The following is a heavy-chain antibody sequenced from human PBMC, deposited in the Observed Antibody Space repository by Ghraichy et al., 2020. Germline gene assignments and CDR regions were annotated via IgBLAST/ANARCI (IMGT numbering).Heavy chain of an antibody. CDR3: ARDYFMTTVTTTRGIPWFDP. J-gene: IGHJ5*02. Sequence: ASVKVSCKASGYTFTSYYMHWVRQAPGQGLEWMGIINPSGGSTSYAQKFQGRVTMTRDTSTSTVYMELSSLRSEDTSVYYCARDYFMTTVTTTRGIPWFDPWGQGTLVTVSS. CDR1: GYTFTSYY. V-gene: IGHV1-46*01. D-gene: IGHD4-11*01. CDR2: INPSGGST.